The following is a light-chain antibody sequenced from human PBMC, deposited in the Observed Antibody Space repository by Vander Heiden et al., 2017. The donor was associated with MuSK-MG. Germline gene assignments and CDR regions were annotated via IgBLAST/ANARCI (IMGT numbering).Light chain of an antibody. V-gene: IGLV2-11*01. J-gene: IGLJ2*01. CDR1: RSDVGGYNY. CDR2: DVS. CDR3: CSYAGSYTWVV. Sequence: QSALTQPRSVSGSPGQSVTISCTGTRSDVGGYNYASWYQQHPGNAPKLMIDDVSTRPSGVPDRFSGSKSGNTASLTISGLQAEDEADDYCCSYAGSYTWVVCGGGIKLTVL.